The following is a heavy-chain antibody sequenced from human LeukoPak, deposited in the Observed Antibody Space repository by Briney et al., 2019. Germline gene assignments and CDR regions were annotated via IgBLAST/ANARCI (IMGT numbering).Heavy chain of an antibody. CDR1: GGSISSGGYS. CDR3: ARGPTMYSGWYVIGFDY. CDR2: VYHSGST. J-gene: IGHJ4*02. Sequence: SSETLSLTCAVSGGSISSGGYSWSWLRQPPGKGLEWIGYVYHSGSTYYNPSLKSRVTISVDRSKNQFSLKLSSVTAADTAVYYCARGPTMYSGWYVIGFDYWGKRTLVTVSS. V-gene: IGHV4-30-2*01. D-gene: IGHD6-19*01.